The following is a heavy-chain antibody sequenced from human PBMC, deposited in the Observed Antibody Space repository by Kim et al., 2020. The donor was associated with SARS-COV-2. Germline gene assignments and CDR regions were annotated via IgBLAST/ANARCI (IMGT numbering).Heavy chain of an antibody. J-gene: IGHJ6*01. CDR1: GFPFSNFA. D-gene: IGHD2-15*01. CDR2: IRDSGTYA. Sequence: GGSLRLSCAASGFPFSNFAMAWVRQAPGKGLEWVSTIRDSGTYATYADPVKGRFTVSRDNSKNSLFLQMDSLRADDTAIYYCVKGGRSGAVYFYYVRVAWRQGTTLPVPS. CDR3: VKGGRSGAVYFYYVRVA. V-gene: IGHV3-23*01.